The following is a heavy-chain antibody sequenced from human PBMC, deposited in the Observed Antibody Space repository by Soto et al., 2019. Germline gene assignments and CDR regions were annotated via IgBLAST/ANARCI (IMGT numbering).Heavy chain of an antibody. CDR1: GYSFTSYW. Sequence: EVQLVQSGAEVKKPGESLRISCKGSGYSFTSYWISWVRQMPGKGLEWMGRIDPSDSYTNYSPSFQGHVTISADKSISTAYLQWSSLKASDTAMYYCARIVAAADTIYYYFGMDVWGQGTTVTVSS. D-gene: IGHD6-13*01. J-gene: IGHJ6*02. CDR3: ARIVAAADTIYYYFGMDV. CDR2: IDPSDSYT. V-gene: IGHV5-10-1*03.